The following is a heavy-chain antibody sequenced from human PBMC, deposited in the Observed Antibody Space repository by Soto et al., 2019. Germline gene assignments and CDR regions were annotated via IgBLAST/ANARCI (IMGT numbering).Heavy chain of an antibody. CDR3: ARDGGGNSLAY. CDR1: GGTFSSYT. D-gene: IGHD2-21*02. V-gene: IGHV1-69*01. Sequence: QVQLVQSGAEVKKPGSSVKVSCKASGGTFSSYTISWVRQAPGQGLEWMGGIIPIFNAAKYAPKLQGRLTITADESTSTAYMELSSLRSEDTAVYYCARDGGGNSLAYWGQGTLVIVSS. J-gene: IGHJ4*02. CDR2: IIPIFNAA.